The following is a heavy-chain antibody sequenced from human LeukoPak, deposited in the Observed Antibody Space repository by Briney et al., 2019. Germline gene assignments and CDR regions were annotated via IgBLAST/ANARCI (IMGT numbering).Heavy chain of an antibody. Sequence: SETVPLLCTVSGGSISSYYWSWIRQPPGKGLEWIGYIYYSGSTNYNPSLESRVTISVDTSKNQFSLKLSSVTAADTAVYHCARRGYCSSTNCWAFDSSGHGDPVTVSS. J-gene: IGHJ4*01. CDR2: IYYSGST. CDR3: ARRGYCSSTNCWAFDS. D-gene: IGHD2-2*01. V-gene: IGHV4-59*08. CDR1: GGSISSYY.